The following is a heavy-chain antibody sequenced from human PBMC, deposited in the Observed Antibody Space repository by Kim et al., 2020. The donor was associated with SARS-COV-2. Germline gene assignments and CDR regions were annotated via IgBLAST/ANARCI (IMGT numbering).Heavy chain of an antibody. CDR1: GFTFSSYA. D-gene: IGHD1-26*01. CDR2: ISGSGGST. V-gene: IGHV3-23*01. Sequence: GGSLRLSCAASGFTFSSYAMSWVRQAPGKGLEWVSAISGSGGSTYYADSVKGRFTISRDNSKNTLYLQMNSLRAEDTAVYYCAKQSGGKYSGSYYYGMDVWGQGTTVTVSS. J-gene: IGHJ6*02. CDR3: AKQSGGKYSGSYYYGMDV.